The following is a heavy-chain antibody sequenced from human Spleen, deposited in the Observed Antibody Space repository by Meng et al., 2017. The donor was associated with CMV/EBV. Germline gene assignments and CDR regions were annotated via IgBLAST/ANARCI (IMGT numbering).Heavy chain of an antibody. V-gene: IGHV5-51*01. J-gene: IGHJ4*02. CDR1: GYSFTSYW. CDR3: ARLSSGYDQGGYYFDY. CDR2: IYPGDSDT. D-gene: IGHD5-12*01. Sequence: KVSCKGSGYSFTSYWIGWVRQMPGKGLEWMGIIYPGDSDTRYSPSFQGQVTISADKSISTAYLQRSSLKASVTAMYSCARLSSGYDQGGYYFDYWGQGTLVTVSS.